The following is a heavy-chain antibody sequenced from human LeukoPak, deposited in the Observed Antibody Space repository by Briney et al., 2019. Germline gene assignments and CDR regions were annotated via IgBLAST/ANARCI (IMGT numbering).Heavy chain of an antibody. D-gene: IGHD1-26*01. Sequence: KSSETLSLTCTVSGGSISSYYWSWIRQPPGKGLEWIGYIYYSGSTKYNPSLKSRVTISVDTSKNQFSLKLSSVTAADTAVYYCASTTPFDGMDVWGQGTTVTVSS. CDR1: GGSISSYY. CDR2: IYYSGST. J-gene: IGHJ6*02. CDR3: ASTTPFDGMDV. V-gene: IGHV4-59*08.